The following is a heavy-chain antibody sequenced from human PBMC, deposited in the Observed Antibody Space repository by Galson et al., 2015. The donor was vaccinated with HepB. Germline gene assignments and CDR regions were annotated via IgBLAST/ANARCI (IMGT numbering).Heavy chain of an antibody. CDR1: GYTFPTYD. V-gene: IGHV1-8*01. Sequence: VKVSCKASGYTFPTYDINWVRQAPGQGLEWMGWINPNSGHAVYAQSFQGRITMTKNTAISTAYMELNSPGSNDTAIYYCVRGIGTSFDPWGQGTLVTVSS. J-gene: IGHJ5*02. D-gene: IGHD1-14*01. CDR3: VRGIGTSFDP. CDR2: INPNSGHA.